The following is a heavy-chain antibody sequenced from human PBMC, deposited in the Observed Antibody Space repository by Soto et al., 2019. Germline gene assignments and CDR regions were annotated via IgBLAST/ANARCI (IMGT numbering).Heavy chain of an antibody. V-gene: IGHV3-33*01. CDR3: ARDLFPELIAVAAPFDY. CDR1: GFTFSSYG. CDR2: IWYDGSNK. J-gene: IGHJ4*02. Sequence: GGSLRLSCAASGFTFSSYGMHWVRQAPGKGLEWVAVIWYDGSNKYYADSVKGRFTISGDNSKNTLYLQMNSLRAEDTAVYYCARDLFPELIAVAAPFDYWGQGTLVTVSS. D-gene: IGHD6-19*01.